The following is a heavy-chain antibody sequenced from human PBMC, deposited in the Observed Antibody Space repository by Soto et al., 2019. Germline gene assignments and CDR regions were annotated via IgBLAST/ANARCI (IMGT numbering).Heavy chain of an antibody. CDR1: GGTFSSYA. D-gene: IGHD6-19*01. Sequence: SVKVSCKASGGTFSSYAISWVRQAPGQGLEWMGGIIPIFGTANYAQKFQGRVTITADESTSTAYMELSSLRSEDTAVYYCAGLLIAVAGTYFDHWGQGTLVTVSS. J-gene: IGHJ4*02. CDR2: IIPIFGTA. CDR3: AGLLIAVAGTYFDH. V-gene: IGHV1-69*13.